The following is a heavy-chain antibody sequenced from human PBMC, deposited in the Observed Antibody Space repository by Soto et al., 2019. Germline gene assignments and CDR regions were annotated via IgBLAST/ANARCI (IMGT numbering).Heavy chain of an antibody. CDR2: IYPGDSDT. V-gene: IGHV5-51*01. Sequence: PGESLKISCKGSGYSFTSYWISWVRQMPGKGLEWMGMIYPGDSDTRYSPSFQGQVTISVDKSISTAYLQWSSLKASDTAMYYCARGWKVAGDAFDIWGQGTMVTVSS. D-gene: IGHD1-1*01. CDR3: ARGWKVAGDAFDI. J-gene: IGHJ3*02. CDR1: GYSFTSYW.